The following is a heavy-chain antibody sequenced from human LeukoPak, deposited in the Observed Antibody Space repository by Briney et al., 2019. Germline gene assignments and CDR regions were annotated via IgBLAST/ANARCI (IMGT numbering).Heavy chain of an antibody. V-gene: IGHV4-61*01. CDR2: IYYSGST. CDR1: GGSVSSGNYY. D-gene: IGHD3-3*01. CDR3: ARLYYDFWSGYFSAFDI. Sequence: SETLSLTCTVSGGSVSSGNYYWSWIRQPPGKGLDWIGYIYYSGSTNYNPSLKSRVTISVDTSKNQFSLKLSSVTAADTAVYYCARLYYDFWSGYFSAFDIWGQGTMVTVSS. J-gene: IGHJ3*02.